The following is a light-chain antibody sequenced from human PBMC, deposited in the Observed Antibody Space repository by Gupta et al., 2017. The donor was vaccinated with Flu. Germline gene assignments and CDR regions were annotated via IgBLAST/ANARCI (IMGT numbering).Light chain of an antibody. CDR1: QSVSSY. V-gene: IGKV3-11*01. CDR2: DAS. J-gene: IGKJ3*01. Sequence: ATLSLSPGERATRSCRASQSVSSYLAWYQQKPGQAPRLLIYDASNRATGIPARFSGSGSGTDFTLTISSLEPEDFAVYYCQQRSNWPPFTFGPGTKVDIK. CDR3: QQRSNWPPFT.